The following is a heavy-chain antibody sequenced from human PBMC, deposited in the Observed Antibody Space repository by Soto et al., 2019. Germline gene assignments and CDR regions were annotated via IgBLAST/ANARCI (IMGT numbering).Heavy chain of an antibody. CDR2: ISYSSSYI. CDR3: ARDLGRLMGATPGY. CDR1: GFTFSNYW. J-gene: IGHJ4*02. V-gene: IGHV3-21*01. Sequence: GGSLRLSCAASGFTFSNYWMSWVRQAPGRGLEWVSSISYSSSYIYYADSVKGRFTISRDNAKNSLYLQMNSLRAEDTAVYYCARDLGRLMGATPGYWGQGTLVTVSS. D-gene: IGHD1-26*01.